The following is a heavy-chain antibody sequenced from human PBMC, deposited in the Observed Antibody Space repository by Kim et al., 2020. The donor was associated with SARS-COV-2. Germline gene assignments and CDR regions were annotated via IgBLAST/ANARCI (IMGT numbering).Heavy chain of an antibody. Sequence: SETLSLTCTVSGGSISSGGYYWSWIRQHPGKGLEWIGYIYYSGSTYYNPSLKSRVTISVDTSKNQFSLKQSSVTAADTAVYYCARGLYYDYVWGSYGVWFDYWGQGALVTVSS. CDR3: ARGLYYDYVWGSYGVWFDY. CDR1: GGSISSGGYY. D-gene: IGHD3-16*01. CDR2: IYYSGST. J-gene: IGHJ4*02. V-gene: IGHV4-31*03.